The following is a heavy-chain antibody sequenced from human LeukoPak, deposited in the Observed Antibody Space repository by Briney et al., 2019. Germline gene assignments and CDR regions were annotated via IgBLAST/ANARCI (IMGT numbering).Heavy chain of an antibody. V-gene: IGHV3-74*01. Sequence: PGGSLRLSCAASGFTFSSYWMHWVRQAPGKGLVWVSRINSDGNITNYADSVKGRFTIFRDNAKNTLFLQMSSLRAEDTAVYYCARGGYCTSTSCYDFYYYYMDVWGKGTTATVSS. CDR1: GFTFSSYW. D-gene: IGHD2-2*01. CDR3: ARGGYCTSTSCYDFYYYYMDV. J-gene: IGHJ6*03. CDR2: INSDGNIT.